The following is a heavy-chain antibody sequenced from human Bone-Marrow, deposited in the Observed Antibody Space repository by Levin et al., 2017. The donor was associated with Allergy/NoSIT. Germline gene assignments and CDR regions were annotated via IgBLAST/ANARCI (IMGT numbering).Heavy chain of an antibody. V-gene: IGHV3-23*01. CDR2: ISGTGEKT. D-gene: IGHD2-2*01. J-gene: IGHJ6*02. CDR1: GLTFNNYA. Sequence: GESLKISCAASGLTFNNYAMNWVRQAPGKGLAWVSVISGTGEKTFYADSVRGRFTISRDNSKNTLYLQMNNLRAEDTAKYYCAKPSAYCNFTSCPTGGMDVWGQGTTVTVSS. CDR3: AKPSAYCNFTSCPTGGMDV.